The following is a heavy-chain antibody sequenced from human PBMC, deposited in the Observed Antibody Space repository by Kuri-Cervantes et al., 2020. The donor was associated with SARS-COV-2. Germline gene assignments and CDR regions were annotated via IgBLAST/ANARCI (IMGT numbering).Heavy chain of an antibody. Sequence: SVKVSCKASGGTFSSYAISWVRQAPGQGLEWMGRIIPILGTANYAQKFQGRVTITADKSTSTAYMELSSLRSEGTAVYYCARVHFYDFWSGYNDYWGQGTLVTVSS. J-gene: IGHJ4*02. V-gene: IGHV1-69*04. D-gene: IGHD3-3*01. CDR1: GGTFSSYA. CDR2: IIPILGTA. CDR3: ARVHFYDFWSGYNDY.